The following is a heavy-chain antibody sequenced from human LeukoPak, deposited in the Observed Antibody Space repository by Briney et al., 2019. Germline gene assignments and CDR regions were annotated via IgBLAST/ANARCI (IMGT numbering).Heavy chain of an antibody. D-gene: IGHD2-8*01. CDR2: IKSKTDGGTT. J-gene: IGHJ4*02. V-gene: IGHV3-15*01. Sequence: GGSLRLSCAASGFTFRNVWMSWVRQAPGKGLEWVGRIKSKTDGGTTDYAAPVKGRFTISRDDSKNTLYLQMNSLKTEDTAVYYCTTLPRVILVVNLSPDCWGQGTLVTVSS. CDR3: TTLPRVILVVNLSPDC. CDR1: GFTFRNVW.